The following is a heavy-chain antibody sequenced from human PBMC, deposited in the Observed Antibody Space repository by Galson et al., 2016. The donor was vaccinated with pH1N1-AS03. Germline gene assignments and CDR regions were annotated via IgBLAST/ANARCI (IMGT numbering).Heavy chain of an antibody. D-gene: IGHD6-25*01. Sequence: SLRLSCAASGFNLGLSWMHWVRQAPGKGLVWVARINRDGTISNHADSVKGRFTISRDNAKNTLFLQMNSLRGEDTSIYYCLVYSGGWNWGQGTLVTVFS. J-gene: IGHJ4*02. V-gene: IGHV3-74*01. CDR2: INRDGTIS. CDR3: LVYSGGWN. CDR1: GFNLGLSW.